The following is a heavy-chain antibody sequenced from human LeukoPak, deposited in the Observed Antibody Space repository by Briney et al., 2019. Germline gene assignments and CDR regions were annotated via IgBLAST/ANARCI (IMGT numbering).Heavy chain of an antibody. CDR3: ARGAIVGPSGWFDP. Sequence: SQTLSLTCAISGDSVSSNTGGWNWIRQSPSRGLEWLGRTYYRSKWYNDYAVSVKSRITINPDTSKNQFSLKLSSVTAADTAVYYCARGAIVGPSGWFDPXGQGTLVTVSS. V-gene: IGHV6-1*01. CDR2: TYYRSKWYN. D-gene: IGHD1-26*01. CDR1: GDSVSSNTGG. J-gene: IGHJ5*02.